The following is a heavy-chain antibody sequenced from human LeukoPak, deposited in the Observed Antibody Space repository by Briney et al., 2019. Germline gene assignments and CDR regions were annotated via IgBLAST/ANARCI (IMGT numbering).Heavy chain of an antibody. D-gene: IGHD6-19*01. V-gene: IGHV1-18*01. Sequence: ASVKVSCKASGYTFTSYGNSWVRQAPGQGREGMGWISAYNGNTNYAQKLQGRVTMTTDTSTSTAYMELRSLRSDDTAVYYCARAGGSGWYGGYYYYGMDVWGQGTTVTVSS. J-gene: IGHJ6*02. CDR3: ARAGGSGWYGGYYYYGMDV. CDR2: ISAYNGNT. CDR1: GYTFTSYG.